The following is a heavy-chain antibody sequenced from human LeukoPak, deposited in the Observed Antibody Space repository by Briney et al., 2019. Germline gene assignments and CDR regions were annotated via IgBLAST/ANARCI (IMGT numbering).Heavy chain of an antibody. V-gene: IGHV3-23*01. CDR3: AKDPRIEQWLYGMDV. J-gene: IGHJ6*04. D-gene: IGHD6-19*01. Sequence: GGSLRLSCAASGFTFSSYAMSWVREAPGEGLEWVSALSGSGGSTYYADSVKGRFTISRDNSKNTLYMQMNSLRAEDTAVYYCAKDPRIEQWLYGMDVWGKGTTVTVSS. CDR1: GFTFSSYA. CDR2: LSGSGGST.